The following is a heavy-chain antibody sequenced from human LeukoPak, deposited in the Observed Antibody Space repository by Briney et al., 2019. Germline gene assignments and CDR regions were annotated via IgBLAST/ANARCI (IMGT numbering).Heavy chain of an antibody. CDR2: IIPIFGRA. CDR3: ARGETILNWFDP. Sequence: ASVKVSCKTSGGTFSSEAFIWVRQAPGQGLEWMGGIIPIFGRADYAQKIQDIVTITADESTSTVYMELSSLRSEDTAVYYCARGETILNWFDPWGQGTLVTVSS. J-gene: IGHJ5*02. CDR1: GGTFSSEA. V-gene: IGHV1-69*13. D-gene: IGHD1-1*01.